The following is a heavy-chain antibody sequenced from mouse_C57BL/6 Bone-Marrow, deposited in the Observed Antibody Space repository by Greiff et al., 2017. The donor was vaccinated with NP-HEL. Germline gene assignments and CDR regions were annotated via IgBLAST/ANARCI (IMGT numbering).Heavy chain of an antibody. CDR3: ARRGFTTVVATREYFDV. CDR2: IWSGGST. V-gene: IGHV2-2*01. J-gene: IGHJ1*03. Sequence: QVQLQQSGPGLVQPSQSLSITCTVSGFSLTSYGVHWVRQSPGKGLEWLGVIWSGGSTDYTAAFISRLSISKDHSKSQVFFKMNSLQADDTAIYYCARRGFTTVVATREYFDVWGTGTTVTVSS. CDR1: GFSLTSYG. D-gene: IGHD1-1*01.